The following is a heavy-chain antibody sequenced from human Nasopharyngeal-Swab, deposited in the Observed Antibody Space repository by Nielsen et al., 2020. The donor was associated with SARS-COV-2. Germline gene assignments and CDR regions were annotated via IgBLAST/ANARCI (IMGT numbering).Heavy chain of an antibody. CDR1: GYTFSTYA. D-gene: IGHD3-22*01. J-gene: IGHJ3*02. CDR2: ISAYNGNT. CDR3: VRGEYYYDSSGYYPGGDI. Sequence: VKVSCKASGYTFSTYAMTWVRQAPGQGLEWMGWISAYNGNTNYARKFQGRVTMTTDTSTSTAYMELRSLRSDDTAVYYCVRGEYYYDSSGYYPGGDIWGQGTKVTVSS. V-gene: IGHV1-18*01.